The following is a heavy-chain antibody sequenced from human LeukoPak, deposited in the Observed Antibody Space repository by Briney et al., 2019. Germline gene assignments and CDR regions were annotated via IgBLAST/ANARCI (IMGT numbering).Heavy chain of an antibody. D-gene: IGHD5-12*01. CDR3: AKDQNMVATAPFDC. J-gene: IGHJ4*02. CDR1: GFTFSGFW. CDR2: ISGNAGST. Sequence: PGGSLRLSCAVSGFTFSGFWMSWSRQAPGKGLEWVSAISGNAGSTYYADSVKGRFTISRDNSKNTLYLQMNSLRAEDTAIYYCAKDQNMVATAPFDCWGQGTLVTVSS. V-gene: IGHV3-23*01.